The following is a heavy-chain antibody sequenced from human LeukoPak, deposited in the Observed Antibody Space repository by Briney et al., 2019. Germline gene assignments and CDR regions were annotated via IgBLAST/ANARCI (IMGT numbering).Heavy chain of an antibody. CDR2: INPNSGDT. Sequence: GASVKVSCKASGYTFTGYYMHWVRQAPGQGLEWMGRINPNSGDTNYAQKFQGRVTMTRDTSISTAYMELSRLRSDDTAVYYCARDPIVVIPAAPDFWGQGSLVTVSS. J-gene: IGHJ4*02. D-gene: IGHD2-2*01. CDR1: GYTFTGYY. CDR3: ARDPIVVIPAAPDF. V-gene: IGHV1-2*06.